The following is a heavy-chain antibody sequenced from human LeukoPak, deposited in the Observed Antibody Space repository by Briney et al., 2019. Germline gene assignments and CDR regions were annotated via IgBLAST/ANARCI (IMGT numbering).Heavy chain of an antibody. V-gene: IGHV6-1*01. CDR3: ARGGFGMTVAQFDY. Sequence: QTQTLTCAISGDSVSSNSASWNWIRQSPSRGLEWLGRTYYRSKWYFDYAVSVKSRLTINPDTSKNQFSLQLDSVTPEDTAVYYCARGGFGMTVAQFDYWGQGNLVTVPS. CDR2: TYYRSKWYF. D-gene: IGHD6-19*01. J-gene: IGHJ4*02. CDR1: GDSVSSNSAS.